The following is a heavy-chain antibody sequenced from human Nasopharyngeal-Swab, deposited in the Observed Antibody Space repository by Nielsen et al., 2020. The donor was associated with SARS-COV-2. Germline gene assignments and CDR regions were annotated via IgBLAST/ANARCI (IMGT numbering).Heavy chain of an antibody. Sequence: GESLKISCAASGFTFSSYWMSWVRQAPGKGLEWVANIKQDGSEKYYVDSVKGRFTISRDNAKNSLYLQMNSLRAEDTAVYYCARDRDYAGAFDIWGQGTMVPSPQ. V-gene: IGHV3-7*01. J-gene: IGHJ3*02. CDR1: GFTFSSYW. CDR3: ARDRDYAGAFDI. CDR2: IKQDGSEK. D-gene: IGHD2-2*01.